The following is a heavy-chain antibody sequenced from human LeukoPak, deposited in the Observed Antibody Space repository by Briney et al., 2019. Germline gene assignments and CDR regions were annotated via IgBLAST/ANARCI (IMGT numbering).Heavy chain of an antibody. CDR1: GFTFDDYG. CDR2: INWNGGST. Sequence: GGSLRPSCAASGFTFDDYGMSWVRQGPGKGLEWVSNINWNGGSTGYTDSVKGRFTISRDNAKNSLYLQMNSLRAEDTTLYYCARDQSRAKARGSGSYPTDYWGQGTLVTVSS. CDR3: ARDQSRAKARGSGSYPTDY. J-gene: IGHJ4*02. V-gene: IGHV3-20*04. D-gene: IGHD1-26*01.